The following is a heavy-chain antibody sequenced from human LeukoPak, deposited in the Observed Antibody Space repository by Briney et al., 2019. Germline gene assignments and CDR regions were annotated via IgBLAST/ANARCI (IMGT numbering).Heavy chain of an antibody. Sequence: PGRSLRLSCAASGFTFSSYGMHWVRQAPGKGLEWVAVISYDGSNKYYADSVKGRFTISRDNSKNTLYLQMNSLRAEDTAVYHCANGITRLDWGQGTLVTVSS. CDR1: GFTFSSYG. CDR2: ISYDGSNK. CDR3: ANGITRLD. J-gene: IGHJ4*02. D-gene: IGHD1-14*01. V-gene: IGHV3-30*18.